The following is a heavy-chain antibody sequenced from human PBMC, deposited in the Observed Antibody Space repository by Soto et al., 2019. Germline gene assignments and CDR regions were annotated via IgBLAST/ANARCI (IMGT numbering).Heavy chain of an antibody. Sequence: QVQLVQSGTEVKKPGASVKVTCKASGYMFTDYYMHWVRQAPGQGLEWMGWIDPKGGDTKYAQNFQGRVTMTRDTSISTAYMDLSSLISDETAVYYCARCLVRATTVVDYWGQGTLVTVSS. CDR2: IDPKGGDT. CDR1: GYMFTDYY. V-gene: IGHV1-2*02. J-gene: IGHJ4*02. D-gene: IGHD1-26*01. CDR3: ARCLVRATTVVDY.